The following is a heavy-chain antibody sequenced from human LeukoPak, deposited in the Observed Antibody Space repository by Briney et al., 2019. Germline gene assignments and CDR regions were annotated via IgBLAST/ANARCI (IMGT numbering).Heavy chain of an antibody. CDR3: ARHAVRDGYNRHNDY. Sequence: HGESLKISCKGSGYSFTSYWIGWVRQMPGKGLEWMGIIYPGDSDTRYSPSFQGQVTISADKSISTAYLQWSSLKASDTAMYYCARHAVRDGYNRHNDYWGQGTLVTVSS. J-gene: IGHJ4*01. CDR2: IYPGDSDT. D-gene: IGHD5-24*01. V-gene: IGHV5-51*01. CDR1: GYSFTSYW.